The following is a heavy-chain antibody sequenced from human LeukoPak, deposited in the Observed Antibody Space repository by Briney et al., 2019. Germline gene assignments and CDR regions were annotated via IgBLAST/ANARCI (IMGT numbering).Heavy chain of an antibody. D-gene: IGHD3-10*01. CDR3: ARDYYRSGSYAVDF. Sequence: GGSLRLSCAASGFTFDKYSMNWVRQAPGKGLEWVSHISSASITIYYADSVKGLFTISRDNAKSSLYLHMTSLRAEDTALYYCARDYYRSGSYAVDFWGQGTLVTVSS. J-gene: IGHJ4*02. CDR2: ISSASITI. CDR1: GFTFDKYS. V-gene: IGHV3-48*01.